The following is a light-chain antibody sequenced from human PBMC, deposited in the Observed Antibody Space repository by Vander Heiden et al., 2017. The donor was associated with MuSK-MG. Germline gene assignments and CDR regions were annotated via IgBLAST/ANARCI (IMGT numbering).Light chain of an antibody. CDR3: QQSYSTPPFT. CDR1: QSISSY. Sequence: DIQMTQSPSSLSASVGDRVTITCRASQSISSYLNLYQQKPGKAPKLLIYAASSLQSGVLSRFSGSGSGTDFTLTISSLQPEDFATYYCQQSYSTPPFTFGPGTKVDIK. CDR2: AAS. J-gene: IGKJ3*01. V-gene: IGKV1-39*01.